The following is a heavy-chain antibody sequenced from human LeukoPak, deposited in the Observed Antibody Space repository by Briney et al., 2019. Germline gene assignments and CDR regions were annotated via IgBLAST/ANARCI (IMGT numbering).Heavy chain of an antibody. CDR1: GFTFSSYA. CDR2: ISYDGSNK. Sequence: GGSLRLSCAASGFTFSSYAMHWVRQAPGKGLEWVAVISYDGSNKYYADSVKGRFTISRDNSKNTLYLQMNSLRAEDTALYYCAKDNGLDYDFWSGSHGMDVWGQGTTVTVSS. J-gene: IGHJ6*02. D-gene: IGHD3-3*01. V-gene: IGHV3-30*04. CDR3: AKDNGLDYDFWSGSHGMDV.